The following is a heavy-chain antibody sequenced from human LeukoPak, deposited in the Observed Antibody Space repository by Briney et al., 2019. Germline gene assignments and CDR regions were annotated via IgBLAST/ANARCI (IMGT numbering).Heavy chain of an antibody. V-gene: IGHV1-69*06. CDR3: ASAVGYCSSTSCVRYYGMDV. CDR1: GGTFSIYA. D-gene: IGHD2-2*01. J-gene: IGHJ6*04. CDR2: IIPIFGTA. Sequence: GASVKVSYKASGGTFSIYAISWVRQAPGQGGEWMGGIIPIFGTANYAQKFQGRVTITADKATRTAYMELSSLRSEDTPVYYCASAVGYCSSTSCVRYYGMDVWGKGTTVTVSS.